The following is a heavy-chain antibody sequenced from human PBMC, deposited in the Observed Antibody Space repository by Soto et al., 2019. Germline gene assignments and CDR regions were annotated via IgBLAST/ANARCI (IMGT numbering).Heavy chain of an antibody. D-gene: IGHD2-2*01. Sequence: QVQLVQSGAEVKKPGSSVKVSCKASGGTFSSYAISWVRQAPGQGLEWMGGIIPIPGTANYAQKFQGRVTITADESTSTAYMELSSLRSEDTAVYYCARSQGSSTSLEIYYYYYDGMDVWGQGTTVTVSS. CDR2: IIPIPGTA. V-gene: IGHV1-69*01. CDR1: GGTFSSYA. CDR3: ARSQGSSTSLEIYYYYYDGMDV. J-gene: IGHJ6*02.